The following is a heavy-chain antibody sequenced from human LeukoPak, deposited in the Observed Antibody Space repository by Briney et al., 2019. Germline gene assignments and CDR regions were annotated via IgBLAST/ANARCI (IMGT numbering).Heavy chain of an antibody. J-gene: IGHJ4*02. V-gene: IGHV3-23*01. D-gene: IGHD1-1*01. Sequence: GGSLRLSCAASGFTFSSYAMSWVRQSPARGLEWVASISPGGGTTYYADYVKGRFTISRDNSNNTLYVHMDSLRAEDTAVYYCAKVRSGSANWALRIFDNWGQGTLVTVSS. CDR1: GFTFSSYA. CDR2: ISPGGGTT. CDR3: AKVRSGSANWALRIFDN.